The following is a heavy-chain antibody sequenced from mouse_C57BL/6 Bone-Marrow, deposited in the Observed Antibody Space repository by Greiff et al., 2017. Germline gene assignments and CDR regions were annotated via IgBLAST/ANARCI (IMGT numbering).Heavy chain of an antibody. CDR2: INPNNGGT. J-gene: IGHJ3*01. CDR3: ARERFYYYGFDY. Sequence: EVQLVESGPELVKPGASVKMSCKASGYKFTDYNMHWVKQSHGKSLEWIGYINPNNGGTSYNQKFKGKATLTVNKSSSTAYMELRSLTSEDSAVYYCARERFYYYGFDYWGQGTLVTVSA. D-gene: IGHD1-1*01. CDR1: GYKFTDYN. V-gene: IGHV1-22*01.